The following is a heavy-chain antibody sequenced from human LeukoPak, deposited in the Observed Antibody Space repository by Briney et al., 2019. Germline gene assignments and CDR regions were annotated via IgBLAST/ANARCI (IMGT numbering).Heavy chain of an antibody. J-gene: IGHJ4*02. D-gene: IGHD5-18*01. Sequence: PSETLSLTCTVSGGSISSYYWSWIRQPPGKGLEWIGYVYSSGSTNYNPSLKSRVTISVDTSKNQFSLKLSSVTAAYTSVYYCARYSYGGYHFDYWGQGTLVTVSS. CDR1: GGSISSYY. CDR3: ARYSYGGYHFDY. V-gene: IGHV4-59*01. CDR2: VYSSGST.